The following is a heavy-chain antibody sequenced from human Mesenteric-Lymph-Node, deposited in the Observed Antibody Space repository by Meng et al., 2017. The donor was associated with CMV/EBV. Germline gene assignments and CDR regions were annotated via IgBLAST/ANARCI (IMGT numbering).Heavy chain of an antibody. CDR3: ASMDYYGSGSLDY. CDR1: GGSNSSNNW. Sequence: VSGGSNSSNNWWSWVRQPPGKELEWIGEIYHSGSTNYNPSLKSRVTISVDKSKNQFSLKLTSVTAADTAVYYCASMDYYGSGSLDYWDQGTLVTVSS. V-gene: IGHV4-4*02. J-gene: IGHJ4*02. D-gene: IGHD3-10*01. CDR2: IYHSGST.